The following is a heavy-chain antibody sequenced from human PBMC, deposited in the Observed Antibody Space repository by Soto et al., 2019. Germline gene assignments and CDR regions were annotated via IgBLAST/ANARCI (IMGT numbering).Heavy chain of an antibody. D-gene: IGHD1-26*01. J-gene: IGHJ4*02. Sequence: QVQLRESDPRLVKPSETLSLTCTVSGGSLSGGYYWTWIRQHPGKVLEWIGYIYYSGSTYYTPSLKSRITISVDTSKNQFSLRLSSVTAADTALYFCARLWGVDGALWFDYWGQGTVVTVSS. CDR3: ARLWGVDGALWFDY. CDR2: IYYSGST. CDR1: GGSLSGGYY. V-gene: IGHV4-31*03.